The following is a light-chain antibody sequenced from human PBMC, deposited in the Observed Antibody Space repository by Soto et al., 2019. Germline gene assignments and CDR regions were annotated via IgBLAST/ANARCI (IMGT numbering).Light chain of an antibody. V-gene: IGKV3-20*01. CDR1: QSVSSSY. CDR3: QKYGRSPPIS. CDR2: GAS. Sequence: EIVLTQSPGTLSLSPGERATLSCRASQSVSSSYLAWYQQKPGQAPRLLIYGASSRATGIPDRFSGSGSGTAFTLTISRLEPEAFAVYYCQKYGRSPPISFGKGTRLEIK. J-gene: IGKJ5*01.